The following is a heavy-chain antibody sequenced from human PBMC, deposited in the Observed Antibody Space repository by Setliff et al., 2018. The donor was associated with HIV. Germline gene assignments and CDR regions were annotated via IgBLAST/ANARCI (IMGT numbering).Heavy chain of an antibody. J-gene: IGHJ3*02. V-gene: IGHV1-46*01. CDR1: GYTFTSYY. D-gene: IGHD2-2*02. Sequence: VKVSCKASGYTFTSYYMHWVRQAPGQGLEWMGIVYPSDGSTSYAQKFQGRVTMTRDTSTSTIYMELNSLTSEDTAVYYCARDNTAFDIWGQGTMVTVSS. CDR3: ARDNTAFDI. CDR2: VYPSDGST.